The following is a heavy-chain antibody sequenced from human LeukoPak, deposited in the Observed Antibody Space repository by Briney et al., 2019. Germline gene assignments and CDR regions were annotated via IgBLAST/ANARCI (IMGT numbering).Heavy chain of an antibody. J-gene: IGHJ3*02. CDR2: ISWNSGSI. D-gene: IGHD2-2*02. CDR1: GFTFDDYA. CDR3: AKDTADRYCSSTSCYTGHAFDI. V-gene: IGHV3-9*03. Sequence: GRSLRLPCAASGFTFDDYAMHWVRQAPGKGLEWVSGISWNSGSIGYADSVKGRFTISRDNAKNSLYLQMNSLRAEDMALYYCAKDTADRYCSSTSCYTGHAFDIWGQGTMVTVSS.